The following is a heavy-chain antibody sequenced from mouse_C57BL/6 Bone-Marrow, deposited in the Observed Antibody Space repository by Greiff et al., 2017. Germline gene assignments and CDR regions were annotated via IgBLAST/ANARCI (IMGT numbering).Heavy chain of an antibody. Sequence: EVQLVESEGGLVQPGSSMKLSCTASGFTFSDYYMAWVRQVPEKGLEWVANINYDGSSTYYLDSLKSRFIISRDNAKNILYLQMSSLKSEDTATYYCARGGDYDGGGYYYAMDYWGQGTSVTVSS. CDR1: GFTFSDYY. CDR3: ARGGDYDGGGYYYAMDY. D-gene: IGHD2-4*01. J-gene: IGHJ4*01. V-gene: IGHV5-16*01. CDR2: INYDGSST.